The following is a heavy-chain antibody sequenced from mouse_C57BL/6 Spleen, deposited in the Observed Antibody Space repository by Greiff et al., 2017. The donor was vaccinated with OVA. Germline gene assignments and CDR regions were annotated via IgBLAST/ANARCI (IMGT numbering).Heavy chain of an antibody. CDR3: ARTGNGNFDY. CDR1: GYTFTSYW. CDR2: IDPSDSYT. J-gene: IGHJ2*01. V-gene: IGHV1-69*01. D-gene: IGHD2-1*01. Sequence: VQLQQPGAELVMPGASVTLSCTASGYTFTSYWMHWVKQRPGQGLEWIGEIDPSDSYTNYNQKFKGKSTLTVDKSSSTAYMQLSSLTSEDSAVYYCARTGNGNFDYWGQGTTLTVSS.